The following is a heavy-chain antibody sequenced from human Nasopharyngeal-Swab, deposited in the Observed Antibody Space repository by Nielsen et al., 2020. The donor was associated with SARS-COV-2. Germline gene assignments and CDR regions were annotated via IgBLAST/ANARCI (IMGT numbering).Heavy chain of an antibody. D-gene: IGHD6-19*01. V-gene: IGHV1-18*01. Sequence: WVRQAPGQGLEWMGWISAYNGNTNYAQKLQGRVTMTTDTSTSTAYMELRSLRSDDTAVYYCARDGSAEQWLGTGEAGESWGQGKRGTVSS. CDR3: ARDGSAEQWLGTGEAGES. CDR2: ISAYNGNT. J-gene: IGHJ3*01.